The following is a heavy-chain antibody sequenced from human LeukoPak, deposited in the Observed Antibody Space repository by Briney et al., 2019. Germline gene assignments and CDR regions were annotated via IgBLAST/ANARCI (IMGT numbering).Heavy chain of an antibody. V-gene: IGHV4-30-2*02. Sequence: SSETLSLTCAVSGGSISSGGYSWSWIRQPPGKGLEWIGYIYHSGSTYYNPSLKSRVTISVDTSKNQFSLKLSSVTAADTAVYYCARLSGYSSGHYYSDYWGQGTLVTVSS. CDR3: ARLSGYSSGHYYSDY. CDR2: IYHSGST. CDR1: GGSISSGGYS. J-gene: IGHJ4*02. D-gene: IGHD3-22*01.